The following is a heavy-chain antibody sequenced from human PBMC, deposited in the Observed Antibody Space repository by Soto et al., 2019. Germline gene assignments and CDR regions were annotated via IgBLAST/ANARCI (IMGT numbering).Heavy chain of an antibody. V-gene: IGHV4-59*01. CDR1: GGSISSYY. J-gene: IGHJ6*02. CDR3: ARDIMGTNYYYYGMDV. CDR2: IYYSGST. D-gene: IGHD2-8*01. Sequence: QVQLQESGPGLVKPSETLSLTCTVSGGSISSYYWSWIRQPPGKGLEWIGYIYYSGSTNYNPSLKSRFTISVDTSKNQFSLKLSSVTAADTAVYYCARDIMGTNYYYYGMDVWGQGTTVTVSS.